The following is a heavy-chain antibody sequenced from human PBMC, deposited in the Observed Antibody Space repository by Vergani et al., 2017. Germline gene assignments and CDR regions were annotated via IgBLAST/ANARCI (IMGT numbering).Heavy chain of an antibody. CDR2: IVVGSGNT. V-gene: IGHV1-58*02. Sequence: QMQLVQSGPEVKKPGTSVKVSCKASGFTFTSSAMQWVRQARGQRLEWIGWIVVGSGNTNYAQKFQERVTITRDMSTSTAYMELSSLRSEDTAVYYCAAVDVLLWFGELNPNDAFDIWGKGTTVTVSS. D-gene: IGHD3-10*01. J-gene: IGHJ3*02. CDR3: AAVDVLLWFGELNPNDAFDI. CDR1: GFTFTSSA.